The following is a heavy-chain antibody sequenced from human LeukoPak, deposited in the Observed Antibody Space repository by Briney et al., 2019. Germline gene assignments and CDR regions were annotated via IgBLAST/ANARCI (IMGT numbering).Heavy chain of an antibody. CDR3: AKVRQDSGWYGPFDY. V-gene: IGHV3-23*01. J-gene: IGHJ4*02. Sequence: GGSLRLSCAASGFTFSNYAMSWVRQAPGKGLEWVSAISGSGDSTYYADSVKGRFTISRDNSVNTLYVQMNSLRAEDTAVYYCAKVRQDSGWYGPFDYWDQGTLVTVSS. D-gene: IGHD6-19*01. CDR2: ISGSGDST. CDR1: GFTFSNYA.